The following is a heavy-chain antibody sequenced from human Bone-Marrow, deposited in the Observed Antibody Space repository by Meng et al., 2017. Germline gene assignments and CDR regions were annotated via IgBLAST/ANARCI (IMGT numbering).Heavy chain of an antibody. CDR1: GFTFSSYA. CDR2: ISYDGSNK. CDR3: AGVTYSSGWYTPYYYYYGMDV. J-gene: IGHJ6*02. V-gene: IGHV3-30*01. Sequence: GESLKISCAASGFTFSSYAMHWVRQAPGTGLEWAAVISYDGSNKYYADSVRGRFTISRDNSKNTLYLQMNSMRAEDTAVYYCAGVTYSSGWYTPYYYYYGMDVWGQGTTVTVSS. D-gene: IGHD6-19*01.